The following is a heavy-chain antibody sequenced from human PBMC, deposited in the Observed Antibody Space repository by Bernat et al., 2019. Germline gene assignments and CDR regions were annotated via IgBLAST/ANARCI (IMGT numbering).Heavy chain of an antibody. D-gene: IGHD3-3*01. CDR2: INGSGSLI. Sequence: EVQLVESGGDLVQPGGSLRPSCAASGFTFSIYSMNWVRQAPGKGLEWVSYINGSGSLIYYADSVKGRFTISRDNAKNSLFLQMNSLRAEDTAVYYCARLTRGQILGNWGQGTLVTVSS. CDR1: GFTFSIYS. J-gene: IGHJ4*02. CDR3: ARLTRGQILGN. V-gene: IGHV3-48*01.